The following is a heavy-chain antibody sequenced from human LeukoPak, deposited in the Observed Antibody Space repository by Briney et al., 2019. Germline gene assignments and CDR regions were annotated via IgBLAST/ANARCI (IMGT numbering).Heavy chain of an antibody. D-gene: IGHD6-13*01. CDR2: IYSRGGT. CDR1: GFSVSNNC. CDR3: ARDPPGIAASGTYY. V-gene: IGHV3-53*01. J-gene: IGHJ4*02. Sequence: GGSLRLSCAVSGFSVSNNCMNWVRQAPGKGLEWVSLIYSRGGTPYADSVKGRFTISRDSSKNTLFLQMNSLRVEDTAVYYCARDPPGIAASGTYYWGQGTLVTVSS.